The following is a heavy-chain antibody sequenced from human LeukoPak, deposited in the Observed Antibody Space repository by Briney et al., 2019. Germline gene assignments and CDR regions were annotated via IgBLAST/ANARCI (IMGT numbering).Heavy chain of an antibody. CDR3: TTGRYDFWSGYSLDI. CDR2: IKSKTDGGIT. V-gene: IGHV3-15*01. J-gene: IGHJ3*02. D-gene: IGHD3-3*01. Sequence: GGSLRLSCAASGFTFSNAWMTWVRQAPGKGLEWVGRIKSKTDGGITDYGAPVKGRFTISRDDSKNTLYLQMNSLKTEDTAVYYCTTGRYDFWSGYSLDIWGQGTMVTVSS. CDR1: GFTFSNAW.